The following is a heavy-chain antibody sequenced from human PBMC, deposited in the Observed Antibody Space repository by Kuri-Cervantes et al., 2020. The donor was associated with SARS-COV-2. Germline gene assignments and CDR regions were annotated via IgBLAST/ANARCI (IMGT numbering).Heavy chain of an antibody. CDR3: AKSFPSFDY. CDR1: GFTFSSYA. Sequence: GESLKISCSASGFTFSSYAMHWVRQAPGKGLEYVSAISSNGGSTYYADSVKGRFTISRDNSKNTLYLQMNSLRAEDTAVYYCAKSFPSFDYWGQGTLVTVSS. J-gene: IGHJ4*02. V-gene: IGHV3-64*04. CDR2: ISSNGGST.